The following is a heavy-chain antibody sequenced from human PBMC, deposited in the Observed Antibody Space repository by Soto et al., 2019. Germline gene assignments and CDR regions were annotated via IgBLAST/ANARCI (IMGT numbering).Heavy chain of an antibody. D-gene: IGHD4-17*01. J-gene: IGHJ4*02. CDR3: ARVGGTVTSDY. CDR2: IYYDGSNK. CDR1: GFAFSAYG. Sequence: QVQLVESGGGVVQPGRSLRLSCAAPGFAFSAYGMHWVRQAPGKGLEWVAMIYYDGSNKYYADSVKGRFTISRDNSKNTLYLQMSSLIAEDTALYYCARVGGTVTSDYWGQGTLVTVSS. V-gene: IGHV3-33*01.